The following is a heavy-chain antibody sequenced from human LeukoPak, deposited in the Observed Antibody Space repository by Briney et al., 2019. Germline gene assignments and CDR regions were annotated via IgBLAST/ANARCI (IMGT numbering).Heavy chain of an antibody. D-gene: IGHD4-11*01. Sequence: GGSLRLSCAVSGFTFTIYAMTWVRQAPGKGLDWVSSISGSGGKTDYADSVKGRFTISRDNAKNSLYLQMNSLRAEDTAVYYCARDREYTDYLHNWFDPWAREPWSPSPQ. CDR2: ISGSGGKT. J-gene: IGHJ5*02. CDR1: GFTFTIYA. CDR3: ARDREYTDYLHNWFDP. V-gene: IGHV3-23*01.